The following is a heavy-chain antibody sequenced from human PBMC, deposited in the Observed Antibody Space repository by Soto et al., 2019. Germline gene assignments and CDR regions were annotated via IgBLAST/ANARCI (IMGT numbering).Heavy chain of an antibody. Sequence: EVQLLESGGGFIHPGGSLRLSCAASGFSFSSFPMNWVRQAPGKGLEWGSSISGSADSTFYADSVKGRFTISRDNSKSTLYLQINSLRAEDTAVYYCAKTRGAMIYAISVYGMDVWGQGTTVTVSS. CDR2: ISGSADST. CDR3: AKTRGAMIYAISVYGMDV. V-gene: IGHV3-23*01. J-gene: IGHJ6*02. CDR1: GFSFSSFP. D-gene: IGHD2-8*01.